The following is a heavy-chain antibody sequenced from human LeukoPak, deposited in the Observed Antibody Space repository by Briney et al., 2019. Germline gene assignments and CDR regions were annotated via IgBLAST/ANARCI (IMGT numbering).Heavy chain of an antibody. D-gene: IGHD3-10*01. V-gene: IGHV4-30-4*08. CDR1: GGSISSGDYY. Sequence: PSETLSLTCTVSGGSISSGDYYWSWIRQPPGKGLEWIGYIYYSGSTYYNPSLKSRVTISVDTSKNQFSLKLSSVTAADTAVYYCARVYYGSGSYPTLYYYYYMDVWGKGTTVTVPS. CDR3: ARVYYGSGSYPTLYYYYYMDV. CDR2: IYYSGST. J-gene: IGHJ6*03.